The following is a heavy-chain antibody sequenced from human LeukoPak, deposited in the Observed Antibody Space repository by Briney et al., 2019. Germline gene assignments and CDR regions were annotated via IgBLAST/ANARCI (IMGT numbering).Heavy chain of an antibody. Sequence: GGSLRLSCAASGFTFSSHWMHWVRQVPGKGLVWVSRIDSDGRSTFYADSVKGRFTISRDNAKNTVYLQMNSLRVEDTAVYFCARDPSEGSGRYDYWGQGTLVTVS. CDR3: ARDPSEGSGRYDY. J-gene: IGHJ4*02. CDR1: GFTFSSHW. D-gene: IGHD6-19*01. V-gene: IGHV3-74*01. CDR2: IDSDGRST.